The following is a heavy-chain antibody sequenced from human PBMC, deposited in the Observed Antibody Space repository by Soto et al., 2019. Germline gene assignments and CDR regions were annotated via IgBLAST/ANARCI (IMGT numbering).Heavy chain of an antibody. CDR3: ARAPTADTYYYDSSGYYA. Sequence: PSETLSLTCTVSGGSISSGGYYWSWIRQHPGKGLEWIGYIYYSGSTYYNPSLKSRVTISVDTSKNQFSLKLSSVTAADTAVYYCARAPTADTYYYDSSGYYAWGQGTLVTVSS. D-gene: IGHD3-22*01. J-gene: IGHJ5*02. CDR1: GGSISSGGYY. V-gene: IGHV4-31*03. CDR2: IYYSGST.